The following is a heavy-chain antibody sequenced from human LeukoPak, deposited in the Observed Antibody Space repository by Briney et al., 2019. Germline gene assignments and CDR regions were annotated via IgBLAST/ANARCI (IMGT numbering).Heavy chain of an antibody. Sequence: PGGSLRLSCAASGFSFSSYWMSWVRQAPGKGLEWVANIKQDGSNQQYVDSVKGRFTISRDNAKNSLYLQMTSLRAEDTAVYYCARFSRSIPVVFWGQGTLVTVS. CDR1: GFSFSSYW. V-gene: IGHV3-7*01. J-gene: IGHJ4*02. CDR3: ARFSRSIPVVF. CDR2: IKQDGSNQ. D-gene: IGHD6-19*01.